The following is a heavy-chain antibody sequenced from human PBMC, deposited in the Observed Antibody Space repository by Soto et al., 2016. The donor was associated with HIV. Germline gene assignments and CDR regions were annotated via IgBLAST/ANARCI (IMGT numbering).Heavy chain of an antibody. Sequence: QVQLKESGPGLVKPSETLSLTCGASGDSITSYYWTWIRQPPGKGLEWIGNVYYTETATYNPSLRSRVAMSVNNSKKQFSLNLTSVTVADTAIYFCATTTTAVTPAHFDHWGQG. CDR2: VYYTETA. V-gene: IGHV4-59*12. CDR3: ATTTTAVTPAHFDH. CDR1: GDSITSYY. J-gene: IGHJ4*02. D-gene: IGHD2-15*01.